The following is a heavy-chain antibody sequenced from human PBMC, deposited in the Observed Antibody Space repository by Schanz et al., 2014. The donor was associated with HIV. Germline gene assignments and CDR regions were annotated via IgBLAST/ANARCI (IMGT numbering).Heavy chain of an antibody. CDR2: IIPMFGTA. Sequence: QLVQSGAEVEKPGSSVKVSCKASGGTFSNYAITLVRQAPGQGLEWMGGIIPMFGTANYAQKFQGRVTITADESTSTAYMVLSSLRSEDTAMYYCASYYDGSGYQYFDYWGQGTLVTVSS. CDR3: ASYYDGSGYQYFDY. V-gene: IGHV1-69*01. J-gene: IGHJ4*02. CDR1: GGTFSNYA. D-gene: IGHD3-22*01.